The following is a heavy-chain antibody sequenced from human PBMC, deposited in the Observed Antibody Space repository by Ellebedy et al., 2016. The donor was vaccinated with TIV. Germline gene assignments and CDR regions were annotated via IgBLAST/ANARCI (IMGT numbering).Heavy chain of an antibody. CDR1: GGTFSSYA. CDR3: AIYDFWSGYSL. CDR2: IIPIFGTA. J-gene: IGHJ4*02. D-gene: IGHD3-3*01. Sequence: SVKVSXXASGGTFSSYAISWVRQAPGQGLEWMGGIIPIFGTANYAQKFQGRVTITADESTSTAYMELSSLRSEDTAVYYCAIYDFWSGYSLWGQGTLVTVSS. V-gene: IGHV1-69*13.